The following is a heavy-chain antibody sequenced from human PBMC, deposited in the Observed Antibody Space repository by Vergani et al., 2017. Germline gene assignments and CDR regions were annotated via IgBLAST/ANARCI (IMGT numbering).Heavy chain of an antibody. CDR3: ATKSCGTPGCQIGYFRE. CDR1: GFTSSYYG. V-gene: IGHV3-30*03. Sequence: QVQLVESGGGVVKPGGSLRLSCVVSGFTSSYYGMHWVRQAPGKGLDWVAVISYDGTQRYYADSVKGRFTISRENSKSTLYLQMNSLRTEDTAVYYCATKSCGTPGCQIGYFREWGQGTLVTVSS. D-gene: IGHD1-1*01. J-gene: IGHJ1*01. CDR2: ISYDGTQR.